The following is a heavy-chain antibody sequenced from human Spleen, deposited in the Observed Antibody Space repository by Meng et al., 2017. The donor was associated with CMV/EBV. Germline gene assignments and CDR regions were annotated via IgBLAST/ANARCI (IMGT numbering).Heavy chain of an antibody. CDR2: IYSGGDA. D-gene: IGHD2-2*02. V-gene: IGHV3-53*05. J-gene: IGHJ6*02. Sequence: GESLKISCEASKFSVSDNYMSWVRQAPGKGLEWVSVIYSGGDAYYADSVKGRFTISRDNSKNTLYLQMNNLRAEDTAVYYCIPHDCAMDVWGQGTTVTVSS. CDR1: KFSVSDNY. CDR3: IPHDCAMDV.